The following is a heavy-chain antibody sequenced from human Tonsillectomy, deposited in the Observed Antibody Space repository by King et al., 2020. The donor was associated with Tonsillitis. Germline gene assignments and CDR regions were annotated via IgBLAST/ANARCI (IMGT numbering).Heavy chain of an antibody. V-gene: IGHV3-23*04. Sequence: VQLVESGGGLVQPGGSLRLSCAASGFPFNNYAMSCVRQPPGKGLEWVSAISGSGGSTYYADSVKGRFTITRDNSKNTQYLQMNSLRGEDTAVYYCAKELGDEVGDGFDIWGQGTMVTVSS. J-gene: IGHJ3*02. CDR1: GFPFNNYA. CDR2: ISGSGGST. CDR3: AKELGDEVGDGFDI. D-gene: IGHD1-26*01.